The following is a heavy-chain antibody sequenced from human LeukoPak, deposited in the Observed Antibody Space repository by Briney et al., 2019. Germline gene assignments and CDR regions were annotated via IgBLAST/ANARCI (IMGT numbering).Heavy chain of an antibody. V-gene: IGHV1-18*04. J-gene: IGHJ5*02. CDR3: ASVTGEHIVVVTAIGWFDP. CDR2: ISAYNGNT. CDR1: GYTFTGYY. Sequence: ASVKVSCKASGYTFTGYYMHWVRQAPGQGLEWMGWISAYNGNTNYAQKLQGGVTMTTDTSTSTAYMELRSLRSDDTAVYYCASVTGEHIVVVTAIGWFDPWGRGTLVTVSS. D-gene: IGHD2-21*02.